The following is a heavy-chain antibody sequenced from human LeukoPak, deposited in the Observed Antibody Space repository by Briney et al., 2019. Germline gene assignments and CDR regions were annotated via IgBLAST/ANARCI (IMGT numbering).Heavy chain of an antibody. CDR3: AKNLYSSGWLLGN. V-gene: IGHV3-23*01. Sequence: QPGGSLRLSCAASGFTFSSYAMSSVRQVPGRGLDWVSGISGSGTKTYYADSVKGRFTISRDNSKNTLYLQMNSLRADDTAVYYCAKNLYSSGWLLGNWGQGTLVTVSS. CDR1: GFTFSSYA. J-gene: IGHJ4*02. CDR2: ISGSGTKT. D-gene: IGHD6-25*01.